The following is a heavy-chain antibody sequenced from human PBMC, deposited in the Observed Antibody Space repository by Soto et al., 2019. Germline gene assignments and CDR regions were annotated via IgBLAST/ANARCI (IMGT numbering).Heavy chain of an antibody. CDR3: AAGIAVAAAPPGYYYYYYGMDV. V-gene: IGHV4-34*01. D-gene: IGHD6-19*01. Sequence: PSETLSLTCAVYGGSFSGYCWSWIRQTPGERLEWVGDICHGGGANYNPSLKSRVSFSIDPSKNQFSLKLNSVIAADTAVYYCAAGIAVAAAPPGYYYYYYGMDVWGQGTMVSVSS. CDR1: GGSFSGYC. CDR2: ICHGGGA. J-gene: IGHJ6*02.